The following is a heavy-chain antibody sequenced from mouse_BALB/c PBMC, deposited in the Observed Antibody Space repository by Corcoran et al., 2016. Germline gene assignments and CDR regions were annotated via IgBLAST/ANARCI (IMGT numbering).Heavy chain of an antibody. J-gene: IGHJ2*01. CDR2: INTYTGEP. D-gene: IGHD2-1*01. V-gene: IGHV9-1*02. CDR1: GYTFTNYG. Sequence: QTQLVQSGPELKKPGETVKISCKASGYTFTNYGMNWVKPAPGKGLKWMGWINTYTGEPTYADDFKGRFAFSLETSASTAYLQINTLKNEDMATYFCARGNPYYFDYWGQGTTLTVSS. CDR3: ARGNPYYFDY.